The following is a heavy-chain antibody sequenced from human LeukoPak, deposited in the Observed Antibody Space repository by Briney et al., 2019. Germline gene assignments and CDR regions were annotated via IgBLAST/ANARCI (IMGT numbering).Heavy chain of an antibody. J-gene: IGHJ4*02. D-gene: IGHD4-17*01. CDR2: IIPILGIA. CDR1: GGTFSSYA. V-gene: IGHV1-69*04. Sequence: AVKVSCKASGGTFSSYAISWVRQAPGQGLEWMGRIIPILGIANYAQKFQGRVTITADKSTSTAYMELSSLRSADTAVYYCARDHGDYDLYYFDYWGQGTLVTVSS. CDR3: ARDHGDYDLYYFDY.